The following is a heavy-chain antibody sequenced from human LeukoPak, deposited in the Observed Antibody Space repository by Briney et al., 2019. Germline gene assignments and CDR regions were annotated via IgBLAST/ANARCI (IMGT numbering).Heavy chain of an antibody. Sequence: SVKVSCKASEGTFSSYAISWVRQAPGQGLEWMGGIIPIFGTANYAQKFQGRVTITADESTSTVYMELSSLRSEDTAVYYCARGSYYYDSSGYYPLTSTFDYWGQGTLVTVSS. CDR1: EGTFSSYA. D-gene: IGHD3-22*01. V-gene: IGHV1-69*01. J-gene: IGHJ4*02. CDR2: IIPIFGTA. CDR3: ARGSYYYDSSGYYPLTSTFDY.